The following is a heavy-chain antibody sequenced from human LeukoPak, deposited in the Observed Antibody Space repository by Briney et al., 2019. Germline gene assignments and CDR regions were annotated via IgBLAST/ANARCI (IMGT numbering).Heavy chain of an antibody. CDR2: IIPILGIT. J-gene: IGHJ4*02. V-gene: IGHV1-69*04. CDR3: ARRPPYYYGSGSYWLDY. CDR1: GGTFSSYA. Sequence: SVKVSCKASGGTFSSYAISWVRQAPGQGLEWMGRIIPILGITNYAQKFQGRVTITADKSTSTAYMELSSLRSEDTAVYYCARRPPYYYGSGSYWLDYWGQGTLVTVSS. D-gene: IGHD3-10*01.